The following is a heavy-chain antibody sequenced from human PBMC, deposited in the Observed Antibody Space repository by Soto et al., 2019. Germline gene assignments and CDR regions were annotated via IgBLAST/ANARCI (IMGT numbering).Heavy chain of an antibody. J-gene: IGHJ4*02. D-gene: IGHD5-18*01. V-gene: IGHV3-11*01. CDR1: GFTFSDYY. Sequence: GGSLRLSCAASGFTFSDYYMSWIRQAPGKWLEWVSYISSSGNNIYYADPVKGRFTISRDNAKNSLYLQMNSLTDEDTAVYYCARPSVQNTAMVYYFDYWGQGXLVTVYS. CDR2: ISSSGNNI. CDR3: ARPSVQNTAMVYYFDY.